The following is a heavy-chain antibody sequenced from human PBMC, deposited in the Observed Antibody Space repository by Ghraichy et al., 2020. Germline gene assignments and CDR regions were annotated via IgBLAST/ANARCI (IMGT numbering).Heavy chain of an antibody. CDR1: GFTFSSYW. CDR3: ARDLTGLRGEPDY. D-gene: IGHD7-27*01. Sequence: GGSLRLSCAASGFTFSSYWMSWVRQAPGKGLEWVANIKQDGSEKYYVDSVKGRFTISRDNAKNSLYLQMNSLRAEDTAVYYCARDLTGLRGEPDYWGQGTLVTVSS. CDR2: IKQDGSEK. J-gene: IGHJ4*02. V-gene: IGHV3-7*01.